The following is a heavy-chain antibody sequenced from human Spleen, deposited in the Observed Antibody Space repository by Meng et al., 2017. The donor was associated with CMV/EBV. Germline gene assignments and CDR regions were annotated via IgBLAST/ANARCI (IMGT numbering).Heavy chain of an antibody. CDR3: ARGNYGDNLHFDY. CDR2: IRHDGSET. V-gene: IGHV3-33*01. D-gene: IGHD1-7*01. Sequence: AASEITINTYGMRWVRQEPGTRLGWVAIIRHDGSETHYADSVKGRFTISRDDSKNTLFLQMNSLRVEDTAVYYCARGNYGDNLHFDYWGQGTLVTVSS. CDR1: EITINTYG. J-gene: IGHJ4*02.